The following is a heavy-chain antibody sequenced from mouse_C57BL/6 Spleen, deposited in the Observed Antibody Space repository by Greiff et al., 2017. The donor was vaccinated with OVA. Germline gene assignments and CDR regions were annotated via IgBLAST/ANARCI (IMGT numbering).Heavy chain of an antibody. D-gene: IGHD1-1*01. CDR3: ARGRYGSSYDGAMDY. J-gene: IGHJ4*01. CDR1: GYSFTDYY. V-gene: IGHV1-39*01. CDR2: INPNFGTT. Sequence: VQLKESGPELVKPGASVKISCKASGYSFTDYYMNWVKQSNGKSLEWIGVINPNFGTTSYNQKFKGKATLTVDQSSSTAYMQLNSLTSEDSAVYDGARGRYGSSYDGAMDYWGQGTSVTVSS.